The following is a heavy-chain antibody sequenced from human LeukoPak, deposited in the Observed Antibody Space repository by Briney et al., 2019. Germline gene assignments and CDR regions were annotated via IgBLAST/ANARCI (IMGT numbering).Heavy chain of an antibody. V-gene: IGHV3-30*02. J-gene: IGHJ4*02. Sequence: TGGSLRLSCAASGFTFSSYGMHWVRQAPGKGLEWVAFIRYDGSNKYYADSVKGRFTISRDNSKNTLYLQMNSLRAEGTAVYYCAKERVVVVPAAILLDYWGQGTLVTVSS. CDR2: IRYDGSNK. CDR3: AKERVVVVPAAILLDY. CDR1: GFTFSSYG. D-gene: IGHD2-2*01.